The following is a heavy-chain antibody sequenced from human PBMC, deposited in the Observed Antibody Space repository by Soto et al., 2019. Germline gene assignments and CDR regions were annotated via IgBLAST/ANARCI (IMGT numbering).Heavy chain of an antibody. V-gene: IGHV4-34*01. J-gene: IGHJ4*02. CDR2: INHSGST. CDR1: GGSFSGYY. CDR3: AISGGESKPYYFDY. D-gene: IGHD3-10*01. Sequence: SETLSLTCAVSGGSFSGYYWSWIRQPPGKGLEWIGEINHSGSTNYNPSLKSRVTISVDTSKNQFSLKLSSVTAADTAVYYCAISGGESKPYYFDYWGQRTLVTGSS.